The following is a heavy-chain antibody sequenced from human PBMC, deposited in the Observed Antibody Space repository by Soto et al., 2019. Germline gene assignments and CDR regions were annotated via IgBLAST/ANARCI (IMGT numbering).Heavy chain of an antibody. D-gene: IGHD3-22*01. V-gene: IGHV4-34*01. CDR1: GGSFSGYY. Sequence: SETLSLTCAVYGGSFSGYYWSWIRQPPGKGLEWIGEINHSGSTNYNPSLKSRVTISVDTSKNQFSLKLSSVTAADTAVYYCASGQAVIRPDPIGYYGMDVWGQGTTVTVSS. CDR2: INHSGST. J-gene: IGHJ6*02. CDR3: ASGQAVIRPDPIGYYGMDV.